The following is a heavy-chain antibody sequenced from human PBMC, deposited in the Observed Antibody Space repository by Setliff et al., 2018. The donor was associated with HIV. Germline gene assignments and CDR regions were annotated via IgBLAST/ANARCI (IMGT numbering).Heavy chain of an antibody. CDR1: GYSFTSDY. CDR2: ISGFNGNT. CDR3: ARAYYDSVWGSHRYRFYYFDY. J-gene: IGHJ4*02. Sequence: ASVKVSCKASGYSFTSDYMHWVRQAPGQGLEWMGWISGFNGNTKYAQSFQGRVTMTRDTSTSSVYMEPRSLRSEDTAVYYCARAYYDSVWGSHRYRFYYFDYWGQGSLVTVSS. V-gene: IGHV1-46*01. D-gene: IGHD3-16*02.